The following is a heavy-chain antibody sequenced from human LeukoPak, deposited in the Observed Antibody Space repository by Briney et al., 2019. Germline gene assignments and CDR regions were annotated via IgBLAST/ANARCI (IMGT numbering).Heavy chain of an antibody. Sequence: PGRSLRLSCAASGFTFSNYAIHWVRQAPGKGLEWVSSISSSSSYIYYADSVKGRFTISRDNAKNSLYLQMNSLRAEDTAVYYCARDHEKAHDNPIVVVPAAIRHYYYYGMDVWGQGTTVTVSS. CDR3: ARDHEKAHDNPIVVVPAAIRHYYYYGMDV. CDR1: GFTFSNYA. CDR2: ISSSSSYI. J-gene: IGHJ6*02. V-gene: IGHV3-21*01. D-gene: IGHD2-2*02.